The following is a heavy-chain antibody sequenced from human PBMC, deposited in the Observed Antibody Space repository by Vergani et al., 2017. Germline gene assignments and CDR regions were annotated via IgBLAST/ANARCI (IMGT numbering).Heavy chain of an antibody. J-gene: IGHJ4*02. CDR3: TKTGCSGGSCYSDY. CDR1: GFTFGDYA. CDR2: IRSKAYGGTT. Sequence: EVQLVASGGGLVQPGRSLRLSCTASGFTFGDYAMSWVRQAPGKGLEWVGFIRSKAYGGTTEYAASVKGRFTISRDDSKSIAYLQMNSLKTEDTAVYYCTKTGCSGGSCYSDYWGQGTLVTVSS. D-gene: IGHD2-15*01. V-gene: IGHV3-49*04.